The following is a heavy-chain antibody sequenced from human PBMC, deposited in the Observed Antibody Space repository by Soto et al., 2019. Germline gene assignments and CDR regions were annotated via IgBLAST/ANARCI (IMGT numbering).Heavy chain of an antibody. Sequence: SETLSLTCAVSGYSISSSNWWGWIRPPPGKGLEWIGYIYYIGSTYYNPSLKSRVTISVDTSKNQFSLKLSSVTAADTAVYYCAREPGVWGQGTLVTVSS. D-gene: IGHD3-10*01. J-gene: IGHJ4*02. V-gene: IGHV4-28*03. CDR1: GYSISSSNW. CDR3: AREPGV. CDR2: IYYIGST.